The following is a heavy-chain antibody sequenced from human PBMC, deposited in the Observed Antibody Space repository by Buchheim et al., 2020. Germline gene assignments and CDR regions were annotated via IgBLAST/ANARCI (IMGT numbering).Heavy chain of an antibody. J-gene: IGHJ4*02. CDR3: ARVPYCTGGYCYYQDDS. D-gene: IGHD2-15*01. V-gene: IGHV1-69*01. Sequence: QVQLVQSGAEVKKPGSSVKVSCKASGGTFSSYAISWVRRAPGQGLERMGGIIPVLGTANYAQKFQARVTITADESTSTVYMELSSLRSEDTAVYYCARVPYCTGGYCYYQDDSWGQGTLGTVS. CDR2: IIPVLGTA. CDR1: GGTFSSYA.